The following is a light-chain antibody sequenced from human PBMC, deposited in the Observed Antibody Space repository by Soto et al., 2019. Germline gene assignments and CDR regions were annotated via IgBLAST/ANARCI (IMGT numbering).Light chain of an antibody. Sequence: DIQMTPSPSTLSASVGDRVTITCRASQSISSWLAWYQQKPGKAPKLLIYKASSLESGVPSRFRGSGSGTEFTLTISSLQPDDVATYYCQQYNSYPTFGQGTKVEIK. CDR1: QSISSW. V-gene: IGKV1-5*03. CDR2: KAS. J-gene: IGKJ1*01. CDR3: QQYNSYPT.